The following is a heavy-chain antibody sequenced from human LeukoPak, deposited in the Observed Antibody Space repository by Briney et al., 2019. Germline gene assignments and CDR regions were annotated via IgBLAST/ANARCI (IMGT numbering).Heavy chain of an antibody. Sequence: GASVKVSCKASGYTFTSYGISWVRQAPGQGLEWMGWICAYNGNTNYAQKLQGRVTMTTDTSTSTAYMELRSLRSDDTAVYYCARANYDFWSNYYYYMDVWGKGTTVTVSS. CDR1: GYTFTSYG. J-gene: IGHJ6*03. V-gene: IGHV1-18*01. D-gene: IGHD3-3*01. CDR3: ARANYDFWSNYYYYMDV. CDR2: ICAYNGNT.